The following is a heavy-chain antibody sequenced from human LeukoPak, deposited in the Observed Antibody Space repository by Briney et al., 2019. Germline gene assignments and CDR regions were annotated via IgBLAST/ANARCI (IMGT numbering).Heavy chain of an antibody. D-gene: IGHD6-13*01. Sequence: ASVKVSCKASGYTFTGYYMHWVRQAPGQGLEWMGWINPNSGGTNYAQKFQGRVTMTRDTSISTAYMEVSSLRSDDTAMYYCARFGAYSSSWYPLDFWGQGTLVTVSS. CDR3: ARFGAYSSSWYPLDF. V-gene: IGHV1-2*02. J-gene: IGHJ4*02. CDR2: INPNSGGT. CDR1: GYTFTGYY.